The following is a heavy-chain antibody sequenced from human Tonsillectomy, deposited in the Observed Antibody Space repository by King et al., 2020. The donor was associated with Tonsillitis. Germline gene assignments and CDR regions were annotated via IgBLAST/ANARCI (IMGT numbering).Heavy chain of an antibody. CDR1: GFTFSNYW. CDR2: IKQDASEK. V-gene: IGHV3-7*01. Sequence: VQLVESGGGLVQPGGSLRLSCAASGFTFSNYWMTWVRQAPGKGLEWVANIKQDASEKYYGDSVRGRFTISRDNAKNSLYLQMDSLRDEDTAGYYCGRDNEGGSSSGSNVDYWGQGTPVTVAS. J-gene: IGHJ4*02. D-gene: IGHD6-25*01. CDR3: GRDNEGGSSSGSNVDY.